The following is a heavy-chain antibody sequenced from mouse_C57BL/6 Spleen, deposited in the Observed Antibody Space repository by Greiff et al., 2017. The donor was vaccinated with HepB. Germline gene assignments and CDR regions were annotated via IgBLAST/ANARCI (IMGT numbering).Heavy chain of an antibody. Sequence: QVQLQQPGAELVKPGASVKMSCKASGYTFTSYWITWVKQRPGQGLEWIGDIYPGSGSTNYNEKFKSKATLTVDTSSSTAYMQLSSLTSEDSAVYYGAKEAYGTYSNYPWFAYWGQGTLVTVSA. CDR3: AKEAYGTYSNYPWFAY. D-gene: IGHD2-5*01. CDR1: GYTFTSYW. V-gene: IGHV1-55*01. J-gene: IGHJ3*01. CDR2: IYPGSGST.